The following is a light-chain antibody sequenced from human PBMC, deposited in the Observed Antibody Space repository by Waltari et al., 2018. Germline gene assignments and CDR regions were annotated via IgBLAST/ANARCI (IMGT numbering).Light chain of an antibody. CDR1: QSISSW. Sequence: DIQMTQSPSTLSASVGDSVTIPCRASQSISSWLAWYQQKPGKAPKLLIYKASSLESGVPSRFSGSGSGTEFTLTISSLQPDDFATYYCQQYNSYSLWTFGQGTKVEIK. V-gene: IGKV1-5*03. CDR2: KAS. CDR3: QQYNSYSLWT. J-gene: IGKJ1*01.